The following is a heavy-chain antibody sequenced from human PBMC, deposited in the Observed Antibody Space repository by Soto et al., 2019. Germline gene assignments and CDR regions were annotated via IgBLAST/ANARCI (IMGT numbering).Heavy chain of an antibody. CDR3: ARDPTRGEMTTYYYYGMDV. D-gene: IGHD4-4*01. J-gene: IGHJ6*02. Sequence: TGGSLRLSCAASGFTFSSYGMHWVRQAPGKGLEWVAVIWYDGSNKYYADSVKGRFTISRDNSKNTLYLQMNSLRAEDTAVYYCARDPTRGEMTTYYYYGMDVWGQGTTVTVSS. CDR1: GFTFSSYG. CDR2: IWYDGSNK. V-gene: IGHV3-33*01.